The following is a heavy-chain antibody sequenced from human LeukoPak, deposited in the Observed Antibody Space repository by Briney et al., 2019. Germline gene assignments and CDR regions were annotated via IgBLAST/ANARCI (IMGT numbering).Heavy chain of an antibody. D-gene: IGHD4-23*01. J-gene: IGHJ4*02. V-gene: IGHV4-59*08. Sequence: SETLSLTCAVSGGSIGSYYWSWIRQPPGKGLEWIGYIYYSGSTNYNPSLKSRVTISVDTSKNQFSLKLSSVTAADTAVYYCARYGGNSPFDYWGQGTLVTVSS. CDR2: IYYSGST. CDR3: ARYGGNSPFDY. CDR1: GGSIGSYY.